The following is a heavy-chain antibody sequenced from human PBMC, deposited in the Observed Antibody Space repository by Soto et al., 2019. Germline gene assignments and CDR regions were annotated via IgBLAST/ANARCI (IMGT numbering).Heavy chain of an antibody. CDR3: ARDRGRYDLDC. CDR1: GFSFSSYW. Sequence: PGGSLRLSCAASGFSFSSYWMSWVRQAPGKGLEWVSSLSSSGRDIYYADSVKGRFTISRDNAKNLLFLQMNSLRVDDMAVYYCARDRGRYDLDCWGQGTQVTAPQ. D-gene: IGHD3-3*01. CDR2: LSSSGRDI. J-gene: IGHJ4*02. V-gene: IGHV3-21*01.